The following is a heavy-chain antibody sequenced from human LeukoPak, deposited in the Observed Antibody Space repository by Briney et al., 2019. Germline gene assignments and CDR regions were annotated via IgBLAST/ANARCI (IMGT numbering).Heavy chain of an antibody. V-gene: IGHV1-69*05. CDR1: GGTFSSYA. J-gene: IGHJ3*02. CDR3: ARKGYCSGGSSYSDDAFDI. Sequence: SVKVSCKASGGTFSSYAISWVRQAPGQGLEWMGRIIPIFGTANYAQKFQGRVTITTDESTSTAYMELSSLRSEDTAVYYCARKGYCSGGSSYSDDAFDIWGQGTMVTVSS. CDR2: IIPIFGTA. D-gene: IGHD2-15*01.